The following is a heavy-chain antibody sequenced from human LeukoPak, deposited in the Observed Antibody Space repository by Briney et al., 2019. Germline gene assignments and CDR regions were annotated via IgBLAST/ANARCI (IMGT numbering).Heavy chain of an antibody. Sequence: GASVKVSCKASGYTFANFGITWVRHAPGQGLEWMGWISVYNGNTNYAQNLQGRVTLTTDTSTSTAYMELRSLRSDDTALYYCARTCSSSSCYMVHWGQGTLVTVSS. V-gene: IGHV1-18*01. CDR1: GYTFANFG. J-gene: IGHJ4*02. D-gene: IGHD2-2*02. CDR3: ARTCSSSSCYMVH. CDR2: ISVYNGNT.